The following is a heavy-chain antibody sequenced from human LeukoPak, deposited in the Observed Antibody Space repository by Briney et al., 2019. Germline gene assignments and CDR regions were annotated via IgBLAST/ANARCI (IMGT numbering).Heavy chain of an antibody. CDR2: INPSGGST. CDR1: GYTLTRYY. Sequence: GASVKVSCKASGYTLTRYYMHWVRQAPGQGLEWMGIINPSGGSTHYARKFQGRVTMTRDTSTSTVYMQLNSVTSEDAAVNYCARDRLNVLQFSPPDDYWGQGTLVTVSS. J-gene: IGHJ4*02. D-gene: IGHD3-3*01. V-gene: IGHV1-46*01. CDR3: ARDRLNVLQFSPPDDY.